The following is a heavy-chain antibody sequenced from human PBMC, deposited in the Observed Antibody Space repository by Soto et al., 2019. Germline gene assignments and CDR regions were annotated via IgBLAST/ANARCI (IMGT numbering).Heavy chain of an antibody. CDR2: ISGSGGST. D-gene: IGHD2-15*01. V-gene: IGHV3-23*01. CDR1: GYTFSSYA. CDR3: AKARYCSGGSCYRDAFDI. J-gene: IGHJ3*02. Sequence: EVQLLESGGGLVQPGGFLRLSCAASGYTFSSYAMSWVRQAPGKGLEWVSAISGSGGSTYYADSVKGRFTISRDNSKNTLYLQMNSLRAEDTAVYYCAKARYCSGGSCYRDAFDIWGQGTMVTVSS.